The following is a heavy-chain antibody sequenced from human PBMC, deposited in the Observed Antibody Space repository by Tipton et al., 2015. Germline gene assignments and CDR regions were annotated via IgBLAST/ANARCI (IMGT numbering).Heavy chain of an antibody. CDR3: ARRGRDLHYFDH. CDR2: IWSDGSGK. Sequence: SLRLSCAASGFTFSTYGMHWVRRAPGKGLEWVAVIWSDGSGKYFADSVKGRSTISRDNSKNTMDLQMYNLKAEDAAVYYCARRGRDLHYFDHWGRGAQVTVSP. V-gene: IGHV3-33*01. D-gene: IGHD2-15*01. CDR1: GFTFSTYG. J-gene: IGHJ4*02.